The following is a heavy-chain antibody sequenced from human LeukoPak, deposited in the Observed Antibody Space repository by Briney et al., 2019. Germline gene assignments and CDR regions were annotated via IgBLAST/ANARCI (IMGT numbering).Heavy chain of an antibody. CDR2: VFYSGST. J-gene: IGHJ6*03. CDR1: GASITTTSYY. D-gene: IGHD3-16*01. V-gene: IGHV4-39*02. Sequence: SETLSLTCTVPGASITTTSYYWGWIRQPPGKGLEWIGSVFYSGSTYNNPSLKSRLTITIDTAKNDFSLKLSSVTAADTAVYYCARTYYSYMDVWGKGTTVTVSS. CDR3: ARTYYSYMDV.